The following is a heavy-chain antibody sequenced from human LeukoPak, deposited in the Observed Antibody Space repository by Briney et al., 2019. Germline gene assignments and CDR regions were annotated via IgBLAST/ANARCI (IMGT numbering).Heavy chain of an antibody. CDR1: GGSISSSSYY. Sequence: SETLSLTCTVSGGSISSSSYYWGWIRQPPGKGLEWIGSIYYSGNTYYNPSLKSRVTVSVDTSKNQFSLKLNSVTAADTAVYYCARLPSSSWLNWFDPWGQGTLLSVSS. CDR2: IYYSGNT. J-gene: IGHJ5*02. CDR3: ARLPSSSWLNWFDP. D-gene: IGHD6-13*01. V-gene: IGHV4-39*01.